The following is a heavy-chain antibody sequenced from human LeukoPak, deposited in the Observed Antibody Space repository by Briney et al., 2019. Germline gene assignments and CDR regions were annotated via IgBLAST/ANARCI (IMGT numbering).Heavy chain of an antibody. D-gene: IGHD3-16*01. CDR3: ARVFGGGRGGWFDP. CDR2: IYYSGSS. CDR1: DGSITGYY. V-gene: IGHV4-59*01. J-gene: IGHJ5*02. Sequence: ASETLSLTCTVSDGSITGYYWTWIRQPPGKGLEWIGYIYYSGSSNYNPSLKSRVTISIHTSKNQFSLNLSSVTAADTAVYYCARVFGGGRGGWFDPWGQGTLVAVSS.